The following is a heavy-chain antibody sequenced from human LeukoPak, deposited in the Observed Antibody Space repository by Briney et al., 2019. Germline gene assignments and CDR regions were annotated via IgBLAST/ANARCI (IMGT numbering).Heavy chain of an antibody. Sequence: SETLSLTCTVSGGSISSYYWSWIRQPAGKGLEWIGRIYTSGSTNYNPSLKSRVTMSVDTSKNQFSLKLSSVTAADTAVYYCARESIVVVPAAMGYPSYYYYYYMDVWGKGTTVTVSS. V-gene: IGHV4-4*07. CDR2: IYTSGST. CDR1: GGSISSYY. J-gene: IGHJ6*03. CDR3: ARESIVVVPAAMGYPSYYYYYYMDV. D-gene: IGHD2-2*01.